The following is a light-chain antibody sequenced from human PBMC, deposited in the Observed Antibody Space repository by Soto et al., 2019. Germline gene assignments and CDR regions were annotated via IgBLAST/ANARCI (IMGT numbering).Light chain of an antibody. CDR2: GAS. CDR1: QSVSSN. V-gene: IGKV3-15*01. J-gene: IGKJ2*01. CDR3: HQYNNWLYT. Sequence: EIVMTQSPATLSVSPGERATLSSRASQSVSSNLAWYQQKPGQAPRLLIYGASTRATGIPARFSGSGSGTEFTLTISSLQSEDFAVYYCHQYNNWLYTFGQGTKLEIK.